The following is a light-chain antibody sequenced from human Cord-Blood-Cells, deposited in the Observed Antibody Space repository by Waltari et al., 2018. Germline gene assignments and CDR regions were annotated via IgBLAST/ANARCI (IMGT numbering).Light chain of an antibody. Sequence: DIQMTQSPSSVSASVGDRVTIPCRASQGISSWLTWFPQKPGKAPKLLIYAASSLQSGVPSRFSGSGSGTDFTLTISSLQPEDFATYYCQQANSFPWTFGQGTKVEIK. CDR3: QQANSFPWT. V-gene: IGKV1-12*01. CDR1: QGISSW. CDR2: AAS. J-gene: IGKJ1*01.